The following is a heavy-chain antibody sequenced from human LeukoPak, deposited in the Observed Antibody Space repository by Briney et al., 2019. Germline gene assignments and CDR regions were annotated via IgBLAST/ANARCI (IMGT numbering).Heavy chain of an antibody. Sequence: ASVKVSCKASGYTFTGYYMHWVRQAPGQGREGMGWINPNSGGTNYAQKFQGRVTITRDTSISTAYMELSRLRSDDTAVYYCAREPYDFWSGYPLDYWGQGTLVTVSS. CDR1: GYTFTGYY. CDR2: INPNSGGT. D-gene: IGHD3-3*01. J-gene: IGHJ4*02. V-gene: IGHV1-2*02. CDR3: AREPYDFWSGYPLDY.